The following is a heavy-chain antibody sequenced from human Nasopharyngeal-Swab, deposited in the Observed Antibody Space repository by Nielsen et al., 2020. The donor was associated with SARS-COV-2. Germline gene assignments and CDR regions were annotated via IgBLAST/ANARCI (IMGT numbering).Heavy chain of an antibody. V-gene: IGHV3-21*01. CDR3: ARDSRGYGDYVYDYGMDV. D-gene: IGHD4-17*01. CDR2: ISSSSSYI. Sequence: IRQPPGQGLEWVSSISSSSSYIYYADSVKGRVTISRDNAKNSLYLQMNRLRAEDTAVYYCARDSRGYGDYVYDYGMDVWGQGTTVTVSS. J-gene: IGHJ6*02.